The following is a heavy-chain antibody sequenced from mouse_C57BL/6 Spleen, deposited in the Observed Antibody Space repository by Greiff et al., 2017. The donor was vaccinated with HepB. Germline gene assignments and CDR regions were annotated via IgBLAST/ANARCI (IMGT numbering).Heavy chain of an antibody. J-gene: IGHJ3*01. Sequence: VQLQQSGPELVKPGASVKISCKASGYAFSSSWMNWVKQRPGKGLEWIGRIYPGDGDTNYNGKFKGKATLTADKSSSTAYMQLSSLTSEDSAVYCCATIDYGNYWFAYWGQGTLVTVSA. V-gene: IGHV1-82*01. D-gene: IGHD2-1*01. CDR2: IYPGDGDT. CDR3: ATIDYGNYWFAY. CDR1: GYAFSSSW.